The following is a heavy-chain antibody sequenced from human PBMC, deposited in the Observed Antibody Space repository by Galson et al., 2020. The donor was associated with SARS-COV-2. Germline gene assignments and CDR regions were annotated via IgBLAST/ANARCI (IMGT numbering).Heavy chain of an antibody. CDR2: IRKDGSTK. CDR1: RLTSSRDW. J-gene: IGHJ4*02. D-gene: IGHD5-18*01. V-gene: IGHV3-7*01. Sequence: TGGSLRLSCTGSRLTSSRDWMSWVRQAPGKGLEWVAMIRKDGSTKYYVDSVRGRFTISKDNAKNSLYLQLNSVRAEDTAVYYCARLDTAMDRGRAYWGQGTLVTVSS. CDR3: ARLDTAMDRGRAY.